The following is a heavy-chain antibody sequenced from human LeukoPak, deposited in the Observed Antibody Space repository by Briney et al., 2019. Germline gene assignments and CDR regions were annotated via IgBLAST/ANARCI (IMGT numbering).Heavy chain of an antibody. V-gene: IGHV3-23*01. D-gene: IGHD3-22*01. CDR2: ISGSGGST. Sequence: PGGSLRLSCAASGFTFSSYAMSWVRQAPGKGLEWVSAISGSGGSTYYADSVKGRFTISRDNSKNTLYLQMNSLRAEDTAVYYCAKRERDYNDSSGLGYFDYWGQGTLVTVSS. J-gene: IGHJ4*02. CDR3: AKRERDYNDSSGLGYFDY. CDR1: GFTFSSYA.